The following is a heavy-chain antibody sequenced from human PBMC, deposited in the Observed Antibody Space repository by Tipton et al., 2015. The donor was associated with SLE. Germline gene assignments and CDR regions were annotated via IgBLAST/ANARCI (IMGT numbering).Heavy chain of an antibody. D-gene: IGHD2/OR15-2a*01. CDR1: GGSFSDYY. CDR3: AKDFLVIEFDPGAFDL. V-gene: IGHV4-34*01. J-gene: IGHJ3*01. CDR2: INHSGRT. Sequence: TLSLTCAVYGGSFSDYYWTWIRQPPGKGLEWIGEINHSGRTNYNPSLKSRVTISVDTSKNQFSLKLNSVTAADTAVYYCAKDFLVIEFDPGAFDLWGQGAVVSVSS.